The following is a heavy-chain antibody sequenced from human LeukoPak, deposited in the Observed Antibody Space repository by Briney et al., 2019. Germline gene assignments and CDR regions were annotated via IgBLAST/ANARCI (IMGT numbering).Heavy chain of an antibody. Sequence: ASVKVSCKASGYTFTGYYMHWVRQAPGQGLEWMGWINPNSGGTNYAQKFQGRVTMTRDTSISTAYMELSRLRSDDTAVYYCAITTTRFPYGVGYWGQGTLVTVSS. D-gene: IGHD1-1*01. J-gene: IGHJ4*02. CDR2: INPNSGGT. CDR1: GYTFTGYY. V-gene: IGHV1-2*02. CDR3: AITTTRFPYGVGY.